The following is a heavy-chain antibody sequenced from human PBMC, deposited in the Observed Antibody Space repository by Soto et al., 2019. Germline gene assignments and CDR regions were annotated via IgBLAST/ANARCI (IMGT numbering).Heavy chain of an antibody. V-gene: IGHV3-30*18. J-gene: IGHJ6*02. Sequence: GGSLRLSCAASGFTFSSYGMHWVRQAPGKGLEWVAVISYDGSNKYYADSVKGRFTISRDNSKNTLYLQVNSLRAEDTAVYYCAKGKQLVPVYYYYGMDVWGQGTTVTVSS. CDR2: ISYDGSNK. CDR1: GFTFSSYG. CDR3: AKGKQLVPVYYYYGMDV. D-gene: IGHD6-6*01.